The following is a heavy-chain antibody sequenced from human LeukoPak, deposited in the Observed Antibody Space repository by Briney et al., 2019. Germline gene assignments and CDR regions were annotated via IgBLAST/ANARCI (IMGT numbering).Heavy chain of an antibody. J-gene: IGHJ4*02. CDR2: IKGDGITI. CDR1: GFTFSNYM. D-gene: IGHD1-20*01. CDR3: LRDLNWSLDQ. V-gene: IGHV3-74*01. Sequence: GGSLRLSCAASGFTFSNYMMHWVRQAPGKGLVWDSRIKGDGITITYADSVKGRFTISRDNAKNTLYLQMNSLRAEDTAVYYCLRDLNWSLDQWGQGTLVTVSS.